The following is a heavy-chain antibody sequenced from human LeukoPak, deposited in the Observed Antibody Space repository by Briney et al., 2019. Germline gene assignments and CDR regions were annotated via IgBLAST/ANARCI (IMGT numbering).Heavy chain of an antibody. J-gene: IGHJ5*02. CDR3: AREASAIPWFDP. Sequence: SETLSLTCTVSGGSISSGGYYWSWIRQHPGKGLEWIGYIYYSGSTYYNPSLKSRVTISVDTSKNQFSPKLSSVTAADTAVYYCAREASAIPWFDPWGQGTLVTVSS. CDR1: GGSISSGGYY. CDR2: IYYSGST. V-gene: IGHV4-31*03.